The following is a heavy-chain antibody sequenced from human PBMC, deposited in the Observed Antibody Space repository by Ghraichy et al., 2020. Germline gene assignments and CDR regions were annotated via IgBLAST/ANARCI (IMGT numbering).Heavy chain of an antibody. CDR3: ARTNMVRGFTDYYYYGMDV. V-gene: IGHV1-18*04. J-gene: IGHJ6*02. CDR1: GYTFTSYG. D-gene: IGHD3-10*01. CDR2: ISAYNGNT. Sequence: ASVKVSCKASGYTFTSYGISWVRQAPGQGLEWMGWISAYNGNTNYAQKLQGRVTMTTDTSTSTAYMELRSLRSDDTAVYYCARTNMVRGFTDYYYYGMDVWGQGTTVTVSS.